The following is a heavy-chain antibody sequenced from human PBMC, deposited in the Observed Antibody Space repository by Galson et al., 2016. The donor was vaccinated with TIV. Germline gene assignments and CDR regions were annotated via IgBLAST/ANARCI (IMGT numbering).Heavy chain of an antibody. CDR1: GIIFCNYL. CDR2: ISPGGRTI. V-gene: IGHV3-48*02. D-gene: IGHD3-22*01. Sequence: RLSFADSGIIFCNYLINWFRQAQGNGLQRVTHISPGGRTIYYADSVKGRFAISRDNAKDSLYLQMISLRDEDTAVYYCARLSAGYYDFDYWGQGTLVHVSS. J-gene: IGHJ4*02. CDR3: ARLSAGYYDFDY.